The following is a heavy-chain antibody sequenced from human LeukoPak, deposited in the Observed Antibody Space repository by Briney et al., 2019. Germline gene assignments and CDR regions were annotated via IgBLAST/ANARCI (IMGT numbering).Heavy chain of an antibody. J-gene: IGHJ3*02. CDR3: ARGSTSRDAFDI. D-gene: IGHD5/OR15-5a*01. V-gene: IGHV4-59*11. Sequence: SETLSLTCTVSGGSISSHYWSWIRQPPGKGLEWIGYIYYSGSTNYNLSLKSRVTISVDTSKNQFSLKLSSVTAADTAVYYCARGSTSRDAFDIWGQGTMVTVSS. CDR1: GGSISSHY. CDR2: IYYSGST.